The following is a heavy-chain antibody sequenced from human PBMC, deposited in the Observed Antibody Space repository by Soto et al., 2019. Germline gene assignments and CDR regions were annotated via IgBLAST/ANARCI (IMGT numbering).Heavy chain of an antibody. V-gene: IGHV3-23*01. J-gene: IGHJ4*02. CDR1: GFTFSSYA. CDR3: ARRGSGSYYDY. D-gene: IGHD1-26*01. Sequence: EVQLLESGGGLVQPGGSLRLSCAASGFTFSSYAMRWVRQAPGKGLEWVSAISGSGGSTYYADSVKGRFTISRDNSKTTVYLQMKSLRAEDTAVYYCARRGSGSYYDYWGQGTLVTVSS. CDR2: ISGSGGST.